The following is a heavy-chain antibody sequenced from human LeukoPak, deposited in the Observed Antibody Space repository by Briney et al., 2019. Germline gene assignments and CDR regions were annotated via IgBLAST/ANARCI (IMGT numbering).Heavy chain of an antibody. CDR1: GGTFSSYA. J-gene: IGHJ6*03. V-gene: IGHV1-69*05. CDR2: IIPIFGTA. CDR3: ARGVATDYYYYYMDV. D-gene: IGHD5-12*01. Sequence: AASVKVSCKASGGTFSSYAISWVRQAPGQGLEWMGGIIPIFGTANCAQKFQGRVTITTDESTSTAYMELSSLRSEDTAVYYCARGVATDYYYYYMDVWGKGTTVTVSS.